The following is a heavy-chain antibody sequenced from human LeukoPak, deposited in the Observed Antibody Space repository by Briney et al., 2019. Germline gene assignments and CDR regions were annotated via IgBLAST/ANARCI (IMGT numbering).Heavy chain of an antibody. CDR2: IYGGGST. Sequence: GGSLRLSCAASGFTVSSNYMSWVRQAPGKGLEWVSVIYGGGSTYYADSVKGRFTISRDNFKNTLYLQMNSLRAEDTAVYYCARDGGSATYSYYFDYWGQGTLVTVSS. J-gene: IGHJ4*02. CDR1: GFTVSSNY. D-gene: IGHD3-10*01. V-gene: IGHV3-53*01. CDR3: ARDGGSATYSYYFDY.